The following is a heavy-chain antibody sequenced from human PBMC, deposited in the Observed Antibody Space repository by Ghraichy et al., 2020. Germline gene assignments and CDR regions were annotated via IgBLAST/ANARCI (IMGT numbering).Heavy chain of an antibody. J-gene: IGHJ6*02. CDR3: ARGWARPPPAPYYYYGMDV. D-gene: IGHD5-12*01. Sequence: SETLSLTCAVYGGSFSGYYWSWIRQPPGKGLEWIGEINHSGSTNYNPSLKSRVTISVDTSKNQFSLKLSSVTAADTAVYYCARGWARPPPAPYYYYGMDVWGQGTTVTVSS. CDR1: GGSFSGYY. CDR2: INHSGST. V-gene: IGHV4-34*01.